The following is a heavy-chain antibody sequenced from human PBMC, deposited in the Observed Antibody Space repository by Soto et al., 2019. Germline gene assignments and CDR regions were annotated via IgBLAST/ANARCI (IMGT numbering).Heavy chain of an antibody. CDR2: IWYDGSNK. CDR1: GFTFSSYG. J-gene: IGHJ6*02. CDR3: ARESIAAAPTPYYYGMDV. Sequence: PGGPLRLSCAASGFTFSSYGMHWVRQAPGKGLEWVAVIWYDGSNKYYADSVKGRFTISRDNSKNTLYLQMNSLRAEDTAVYYCARESIAAAPTPYYYGMDVWGQGTTVTVSS. D-gene: IGHD6-13*01. V-gene: IGHV3-33*01.